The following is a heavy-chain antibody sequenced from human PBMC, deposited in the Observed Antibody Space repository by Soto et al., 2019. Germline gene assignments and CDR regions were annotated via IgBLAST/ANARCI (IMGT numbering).Heavy chain of an antibody. D-gene: IGHD2-2*01. Sequence: QVQLVQSGAEVKKPGSSVKVSCKASGGTFSSYAISWVRQAPGQGLEWMGWISAYNGNTNYAQKLQGRVTMTTDTSTSTAYMELRSLRSDDTAVYYCARWVGYCSSTSCRTNWRGYYYGMDVWGQGTTVTVSS. CDR1: GGTFSSYA. J-gene: IGHJ6*02. V-gene: IGHV1-18*01. CDR3: ARWVGYCSSTSCRTNWRGYYYGMDV. CDR2: ISAYNGNT.